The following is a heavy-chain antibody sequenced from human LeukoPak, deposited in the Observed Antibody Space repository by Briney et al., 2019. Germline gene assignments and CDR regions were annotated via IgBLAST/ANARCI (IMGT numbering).Heavy chain of an antibody. CDR1: GFTFSSYS. Sequence: GGSLRLSCAASGFTFSSYSMNWVRQAPGKGLEWVSSISSSGSYIYYADSVKGRFTISRDNAKNSLYLQMNSLRAEDTAVYYCASWYNWNGGYRGQGTLVTVSS. J-gene: IGHJ4*02. CDR3: ASWYNWNGGY. CDR2: ISSSGSYI. D-gene: IGHD1-1*01. V-gene: IGHV3-21*01.